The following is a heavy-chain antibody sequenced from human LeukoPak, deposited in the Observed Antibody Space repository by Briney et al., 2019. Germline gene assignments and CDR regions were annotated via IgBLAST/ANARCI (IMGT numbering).Heavy chain of an antibody. Sequence: PGRSLRLSCAASGFTFSSYGMHWVRQAPGKGLEWVAVIWYDGSNKYYADSVKGRFTISRDNSKNTLYLQMNSLRAEDTAVYYCARGPPATVRFLEWFNYYYYYMDVWAKGPRSPSP. CDR3: ARGPPATVRFLEWFNYYYYYMDV. CDR1: GFTFSSYG. CDR2: IWYDGSNK. J-gene: IGHJ6*03. V-gene: IGHV3-33*01. D-gene: IGHD3-3*01.